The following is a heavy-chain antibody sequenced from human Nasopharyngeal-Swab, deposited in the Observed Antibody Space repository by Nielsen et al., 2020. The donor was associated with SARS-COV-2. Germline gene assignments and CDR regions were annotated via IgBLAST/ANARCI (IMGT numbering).Heavy chain of an antibody. CDR3: ANLEGDY. D-gene: IGHD3-3*01. V-gene: IGHV3-30*18. Sequence: SCAASGFTFSSYGMHWVRQAPGKGLEWVAVISYDGSNKYYADSVKGRFTISRDNSKNTLYLQMNSLRAEDTAVYYCANLEGDYWGQGTLVTVSS. CDR1: GFTFSSYG. CDR2: ISYDGSNK. J-gene: IGHJ4*02.